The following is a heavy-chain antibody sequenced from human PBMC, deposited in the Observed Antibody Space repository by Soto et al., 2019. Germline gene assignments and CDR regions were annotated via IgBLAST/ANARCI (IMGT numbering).Heavy chain of an antibody. CDR3: ARAGQGGRQQLVPFDY. CDR2: IIPIFGTA. J-gene: IGHJ4*02. D-gene: IGHD6-13*01. Sequence: QVQLVQSGAEVKKPGSSVKVSCKASGGTFSSYAISWVRQAPGQGLEWMGGIIPIFGTANYAQKFQGRVTITADKSTGAAYMELSSLRSEDTAVYYCARAGQGGRQQLVPFDYWGQGTLVTVSS. V-gene: IGHV1-69*06. CDR1: GGTFSSYA.